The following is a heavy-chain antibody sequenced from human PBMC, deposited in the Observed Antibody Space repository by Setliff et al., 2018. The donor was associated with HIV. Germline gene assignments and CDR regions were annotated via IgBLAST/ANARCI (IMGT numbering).Heavy chain of an antibody. J-gene: IGHJ4*02. CDR2: INQSGST. V-gene: IGHV4-34*01. D-gene: IGHD1-26*01. Sequence: PSETLSLTCAVYGWSFSGYYWSWIRQPPGKGLEWIGEINQSGSTNYNMSLWSRVTISLDASRNQFSLELISVTAADTAVYYCAGGPGTTSIDYWAQGTLVTVSS. CDR3: AGGPGTTSIDY. CDR1: GWSFSGYY.